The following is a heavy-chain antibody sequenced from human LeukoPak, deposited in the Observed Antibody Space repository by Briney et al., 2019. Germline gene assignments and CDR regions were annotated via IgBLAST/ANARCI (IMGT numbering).Heavy chain of an antibody. CDR2: IYGGGST. V-gene: IGHV3-53*01. Sequence: GGSLRLSCAASGFTVSSNYMSWVRQAPGKGLEWVSVIYGGGSTYYADSVKGRFTISRDNSKNTLYLQMNSLRAEDTAMYYCARLSAGGQTTVITNWGQGTLVTVSS. CDR3: ARLSAGGQTTVITN. J-gene: IGHJ4*02. CDR1: GFTVSSNY. D-gene: IGHD4-17*01.